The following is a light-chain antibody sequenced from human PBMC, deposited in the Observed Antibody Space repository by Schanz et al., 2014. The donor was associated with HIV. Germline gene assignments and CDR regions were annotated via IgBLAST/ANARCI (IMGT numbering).Light chain of an antibody. CDR1: STDVGGYDL. J-gene: IGLJ3*02. CDR2: GVN. V-gene: IGLV2-14*03. CDR3: SSFAGSNIPWV. Sequence: QSALTQPASVSGSPGQSITISCTGSSTDVGGYDLVSWYQQHPGQVPKLMIYGVNNRPSGVPDRFSGSKSGSTASLTVSGLQPEDEADYYCSSFAGSNIPWVFGAGTKLTVL.